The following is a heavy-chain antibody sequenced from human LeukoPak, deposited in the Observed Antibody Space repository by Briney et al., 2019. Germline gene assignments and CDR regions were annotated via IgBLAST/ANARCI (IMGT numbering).Heavy chain of an antibody. V-gene: IGHV3-7*01. J-gene: IGHJ3*02. Sequence: AGGSLRLSCAASGFTFSSYWMSWVRQAPGKGLEWVANIKQDGSEKYYVDSVKGRFTISRDNAKNSLYLQTNSLRAEDTAVYYCARAEMGTTIFGVVIRLDAFDIWGQGTMVTVSS. CDR3: ARAEMGTTIFGVVIRLDAFDI. D-gene: IGHD3-3*01. CDR2: IKQDGSEK. CDR1: GFTFSSYW.